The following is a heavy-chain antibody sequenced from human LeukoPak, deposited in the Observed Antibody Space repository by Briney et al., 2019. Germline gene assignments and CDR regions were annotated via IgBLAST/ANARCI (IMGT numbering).Heavy chain of an antibody. CDR3: ARVSDGYKPRGFDY. J-gene: IGHJ4*02. V-gene: IGHV4-39*07. CDR1: GGCISSSSYY. CDR2: IYYSGST. Sequence: SETLSLTCTVSGGCISSSSYYWGWIRQPPGKGLEWIGSIYYSGSTYYNPSLKSRVTISVDTSKNQFSLKLSSVTAADTAVYYCARVSDGYKPRGFDYWGQGTLVTVSS. D-gene: IGHD5-24*01.